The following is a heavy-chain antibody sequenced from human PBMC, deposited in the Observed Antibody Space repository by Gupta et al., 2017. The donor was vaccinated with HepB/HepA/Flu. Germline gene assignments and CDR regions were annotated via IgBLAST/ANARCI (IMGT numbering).Heavy chain of an antibody. V-gene: IGHV1-8*01. CDR2: MNPNRGNT. J-gene: IGHJ1*01. CDR1: GYTSTSYA. Sequence: VPLVQSGAVVTKPGASVKVSCKASGYTSTSYAINWVRQATGLGPAWMGWMNPNRGNTGYAQKFQGRGTMTRNTSTSTAYRELGSLRSEDTAVYYCARRSCHSGSYYIDFQHWGQGTLVTVSA. CDR3: ARRSCHSGSYYIDFQH. D-gene: IGHD1-26*01.